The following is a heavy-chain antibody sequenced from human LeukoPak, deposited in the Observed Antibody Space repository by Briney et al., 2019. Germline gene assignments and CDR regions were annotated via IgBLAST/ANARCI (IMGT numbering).Heavy chain of an antibody. Sequence: ASVKVSCKASGYTFTSYGISWVRQAPGQGLEWMGWISAYNGNTNYAQKLQGRVTMTTDTSTSTAYMELRSLRSDDTAVYYCARDGRSSSWYSPYYYYYMDVWGKGTTVTVSS. J-gene: IGHJ6*03. V-gene: IGHV1-18*01. CDR3: ARDGRSSSWYSPYYYYYMDV. D-gene: IGHD6-13*01. CDR2: ISAYNGNT. CDR1: GYTFTSYG.